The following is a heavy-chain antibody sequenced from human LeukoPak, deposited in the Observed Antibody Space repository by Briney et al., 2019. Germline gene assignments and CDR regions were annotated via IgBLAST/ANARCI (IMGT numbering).Heavy chain of an antibody. V-gene: IGHV1-2*02. CDR2: INPNSGGT. CDR3: ARGPKHSYGYHEEDY. J-gene: IGHJ4*02. CDR1: GYTFVSYL. D-gene: IGHD5-18*01. Sequence: ASVKVSCKASGYTFVSYLIHWVREAPGQGLEWMGWINPNSGGTNYAQKFQGRVTMTRDTSISTAYMELSRLRSDDTAVYYCARGPKHSYGYHEEDYWGQGTLVTVSS.